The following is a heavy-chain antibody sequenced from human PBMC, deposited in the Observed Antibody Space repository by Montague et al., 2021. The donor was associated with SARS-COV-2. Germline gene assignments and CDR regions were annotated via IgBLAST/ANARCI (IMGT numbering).Heavy chain of an antibody. CDR1: GFTFRTYE. CDR3: ARDWRFGELDY. J-gene: IGHJ4*02. V-gene: IGHV3-48*03. CDR2: ISSSGSTI. D-gene: IGHD3-10*01. Sequence: SLRLSCAASGFTFRTYEMNWVRQAPGKGLEWVSYISSSGSTIYYADSVKGRSTISRDNAKNSLYLQMNSLRAEDTAVYYCARDWRFGELDYWGQGTLVTVST.